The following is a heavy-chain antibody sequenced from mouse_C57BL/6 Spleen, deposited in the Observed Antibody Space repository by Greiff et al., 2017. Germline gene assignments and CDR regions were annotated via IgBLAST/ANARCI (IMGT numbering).Heavy chain of an antibody. CDR1: GYTFTDYY. CDR2: INPNNGGT. CDR3: ARQLRLPYLDY. J-gene: IGHJ2*01. D-gene: IGHD3-2*02. Sequence: VQLQQSGPELVKPGASVKISCKASGYTFTDYYMNWVKQSHGKSLEWIGDINPNNGGTSYNQKFKGKATLTVDKSSSTAYMELRSLTSEDSAVYYCARQLRLPYLDYWGQGTTLTVSS. V-gene: IGHV1-26*01.